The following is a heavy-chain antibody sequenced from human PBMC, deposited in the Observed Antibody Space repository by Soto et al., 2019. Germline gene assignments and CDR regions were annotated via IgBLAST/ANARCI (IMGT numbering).Heavy chain of an antibody. CDR2: MHHVGIP. CDR1: GDSITNNNW. CDR3: ARTSGGTYSFDP. D-gene: IGHD3-10*01. J-gene: IGHJ5*02. Sequence: SETLSLTCAVSGDSITNNNWWTWLRQSPGMGLEWIGEMHHVGIPDYNPSLRSRVTISVYKSKNQFSLHLSSVTAADSAVYYCARTSGGTYSFDPWGQGTLVTVSS. V-gene: IGHV4-4*02.